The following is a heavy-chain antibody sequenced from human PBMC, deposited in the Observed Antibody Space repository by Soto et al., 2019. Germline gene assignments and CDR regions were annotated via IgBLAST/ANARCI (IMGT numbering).Heavy chain of an antibody. D-gene: IGHD1-7*01. Sequence: QVQLVQSGAEVKKPGSSVKVSCKASGGTFSSYPISWVRQAPGQGLEWMGRIIPILDITDYAQRFQGRVTITADKSTSPAYMELSSLRSDDTAVYYCARPTSTGTTSGYYFDYWGQGTLVTVSS. V-gene: IGHV1-69*02. J-gene: IGHJ4*02. CDR1: GGTFSSYP. CDR2: IIPILDIT. CDR3: ARPTSTGTTSGYYFDY.